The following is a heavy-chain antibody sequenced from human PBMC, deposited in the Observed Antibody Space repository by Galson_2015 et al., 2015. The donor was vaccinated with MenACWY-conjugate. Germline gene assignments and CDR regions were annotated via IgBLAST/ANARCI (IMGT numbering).Heavy chain of an antibody. D-gene: IGHD1-20*01. Sequence: QPGAQVIKPGESLQICWKGSGPSFTSYWIGWVRQMPGKGLEWEGIIYPGDSDTRYSPSFQVQVTISADKPLSTSSLQWSSLKASDTAMYYCARLNWNRGRLFDYWGQGTLVTVSS. CDR1: GPSFTSYW. CDR3: ARLNWNRGRLFDY. CDR2: IYPGDSDT. J-gene: IGHJ4*02. V-gene: IGHV5-51*01.